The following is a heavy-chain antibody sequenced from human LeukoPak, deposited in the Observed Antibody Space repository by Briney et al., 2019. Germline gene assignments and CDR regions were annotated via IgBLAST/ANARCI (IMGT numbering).Heavy chain of an antibody. J-gene: IGHJ4*02. Sequence: SQTLSLTCPISGDSVSSNTAAWNWISPSPSRGLEWLGRTYYRSKWYNDYAVSVKSRITINPDTSKNQFSLQLYSVTPEDTAVYYCARSISSGGFRLDYWGQGTLVTVSS. CDR1: GDSVSSNTAA. CDR3: ARSISSGGFRLDY. CDR2: TYYRSKWYN. D-gene: IGHD3-3*02. V-gene: IGHV6-1*01.